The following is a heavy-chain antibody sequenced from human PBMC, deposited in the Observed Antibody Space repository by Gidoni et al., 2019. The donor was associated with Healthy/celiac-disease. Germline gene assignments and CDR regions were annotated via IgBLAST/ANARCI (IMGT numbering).Heavy chain of an antibody. V-gene: IGHV3-13*05. Sequence: EVQLVESGGGLVQPGGSLRLSCAASGFTFSSYDMHWVRQATGKGLEWFSAIGTAGDPYYPGSVKGRFTISRENAKNSLYLQMNSLRAGDTAVYYCARGGAARPPNWYFDLWGRGTLVTVSS. CDR3: ARGGAARPPNWYFDL. CDR2: IGTAGDP. J-gene: IGHJ2*01. D-gene: IGHD6-6*01. CDR1: GFTFSSYD.